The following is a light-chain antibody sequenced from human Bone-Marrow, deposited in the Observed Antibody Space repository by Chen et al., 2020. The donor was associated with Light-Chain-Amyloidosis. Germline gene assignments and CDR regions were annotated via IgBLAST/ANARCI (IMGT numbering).Light chain of an antibody. J-gene: IGKJ4*01. Sequence: EIVLTQSPGTLSLSPWEGANLSCRASQTISSNYLTWYQQKFGQALRLLIHGSSSRATGIPDRFTGSGSGTDFTLTINRLEPEDFAMYYCQQYGTSPLTFRGGTNVEIK. CDR1: QTISSNY. V-gene: IGKV3-20*01. CDR2: GSS. CDR3: QQYGTSPLT.